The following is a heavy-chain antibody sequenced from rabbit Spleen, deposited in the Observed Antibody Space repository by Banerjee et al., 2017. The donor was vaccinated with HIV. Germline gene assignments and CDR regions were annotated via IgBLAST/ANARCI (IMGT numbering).Heavy chain of an antibody. Sequence: QSLEESGGGLVQPEGSLTLTCTASGFTFSSSYYMCWVRQAPGKGLEWIACIYGGSGASTAYASWAKGRFTISKTSSTTVTLQMTSLTGADTATYFCARDGPGGSYFALWGQGTLVTVS. V-gene: IGHV1S40*01. CDR2: IYGGSGAST. CDR1: GFTFSSSYY. CDR3: ARDGPGGSYFAL. J-gene: IGHJ4*01. D-gene: IGHD8-1*01.